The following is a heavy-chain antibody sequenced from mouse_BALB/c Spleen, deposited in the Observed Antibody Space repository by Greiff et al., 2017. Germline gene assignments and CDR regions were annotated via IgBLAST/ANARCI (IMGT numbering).Heavy chain of an antibody. J-gene: IGHJ4*01. D-gene: IGHD2-4*01. V-gene: IGHV5-17*02. Sequence: EVLLVESGGGLVQPGGSLKLSCAASGFSFSSFGMHWVRQAPEKGLEWVAYISSGSSTIYYADTVKGRFTIARDNTKNTLFLQMTSLRSEDTAMYYCARNYADAMDYWGQGTSVTVSA. CDR2: ISSGSSTI. CDR1: GFSFSSFG. CDR3: ARNYADAMDY.